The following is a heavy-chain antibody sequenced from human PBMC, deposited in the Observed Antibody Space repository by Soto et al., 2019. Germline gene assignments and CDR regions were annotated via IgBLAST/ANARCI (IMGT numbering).Heavy chain of an antibody. CDR1: GFTFGDSY. CDR3: VRGGGGGLFDP. Sequence: PGGSLRLSCAGPGFTFGDSYMSWIRQAPGKGLEWLSYISPGSRYPAYADSVKGRFTISRDNAKRSLYLQMMSLTAEDTAIYYCVRGGGGGLFDPWGQGTMVTV. D-gene: IGHD2-15*01. CDR2: ISPGSRYP. J-gene: IGHJ5*02. V-gene: IGHV3-11*06.